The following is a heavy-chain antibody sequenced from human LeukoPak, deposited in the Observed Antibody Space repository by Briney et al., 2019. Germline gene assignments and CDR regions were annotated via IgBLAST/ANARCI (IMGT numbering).Heavy chain of an antibody. Sequence: PGGSLRLSCAASGFTFSNYAMSWVRQAPGKGLEWVSTISGGGGTTYYADSVKGRFTISRDNSKNMLWLQMSSLRAEDTAVYYCAKARSMMTAGRSYFDYWGQGTLVTVSS. CDR3: AKARSMMTAGRSYFDY. CDR1: GFTFSNYA. D-gene: IGHD2-21*02. V-gene: IGHV3-23*01. J-gene: IGHJ4*02. CDR2: ISGGGGTT.